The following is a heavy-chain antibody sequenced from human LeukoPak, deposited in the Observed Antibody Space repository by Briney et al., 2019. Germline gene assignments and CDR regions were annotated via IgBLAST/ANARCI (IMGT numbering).Heavy chain of an antibody. V-gene: IGHV4-39*01. CDR2: IYYSGST. CDR3: ASRYYYDTRGYFLH. Sequence: PSETLSLTCTVSGNSIRSSSYYWGWIRQSPEKGLEGIGSIYYSGSTYYSASFKSRVTISVDTSQNQFSLKLRSVTAADRAVYYRASRYYYDTRGYFLHWGQGTLVTVSS. J-gene: IGHJ1*01. D-gene: IGHD3-22*01. CDR1: GNSIRSSSYY.